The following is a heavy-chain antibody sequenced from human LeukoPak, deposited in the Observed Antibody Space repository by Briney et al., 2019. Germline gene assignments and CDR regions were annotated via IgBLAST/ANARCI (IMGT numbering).Heavy chain of an antibody. Sequence: GGSLRLSCAASGFIFSDYYMSWIRQAPGKGLEWVSFISDGGRPLHYADSVKGRFTISRDNAKSSLYLQMNSLRDEDTAVYFCARRYCTPSSCYSDYWGQGALVTVSS. V-gene: IGHV3-11*01. CDR2: ISDGGRPL. D-gene: IGHD2-8*01. J-gene: IGHJ4*02. CDR1: GFIFSDYY. CDR3: ARRYCTPSSCYSDY.